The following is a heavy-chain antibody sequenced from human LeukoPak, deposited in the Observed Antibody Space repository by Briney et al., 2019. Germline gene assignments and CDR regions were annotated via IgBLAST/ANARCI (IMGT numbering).Heavy chain of an antibody. CDR3: ARPYDSSGYKPQDAFDI. CDR1: GGTFSSYA. V-gene: IGHV1-69*06. CDR2: IIPIFGTA. D-gene: IGHD3-22*01. J-gene: IGHJ3*02. Sequence: SVKVSCKASGGTFSSYAISWVRQAPGQGLEWMGGIIPIFGTANYAQKFQGRVTITADKSTSTAYMELSSLRSEDTAVYYCARPYDSSGYKPQDAFDIWGQGTMVTVSS.